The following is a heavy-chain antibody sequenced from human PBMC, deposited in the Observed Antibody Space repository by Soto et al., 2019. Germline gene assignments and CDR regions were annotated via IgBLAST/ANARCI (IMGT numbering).Heavy chain of an antibody. Sequence: GASVKVSCKASGGTFSSYTISWVRQAPGQGLEWMGRIIPILGIANYAQKFQGRVTITADKSTSTAYMELSSLRSEDTAVYYCARDRGSGSGPWFDPWGQGTLVTVSS. CDR1: GGTFSSYT. CDR3: ARDRGSGSGPWFDP. D-gene: IGHD3-10*01. J-gene: IGHJ5*02. V-gene: IGHV1-69*04. CDR2: IIPILGIA.